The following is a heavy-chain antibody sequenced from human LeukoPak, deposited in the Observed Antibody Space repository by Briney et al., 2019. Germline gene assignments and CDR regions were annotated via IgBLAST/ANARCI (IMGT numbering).Heavy chain of an antibody. Sequence: SVKVSCKASGGTFSSYAISWVRQAPGQGLEWMGGIIPIFGTANYAQKFQGRVTITTDESTSTAYMEPSSLRSGDTAVYYCARDHVPYYYMDVWGKGTTVTVSS. CDR2: IIPIFGTA. D-gene: IGHD2-2*01. CDR3: ARDHVPYYYMDV. CDR1: GGTFSSYA. J-gene: IGHJ6*03. V-gene: IGHV1-69*05.